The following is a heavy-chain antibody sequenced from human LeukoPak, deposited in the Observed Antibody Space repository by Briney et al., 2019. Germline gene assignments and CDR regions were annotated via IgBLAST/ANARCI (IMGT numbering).Heavy chain of an antibody. CDR2: INHSGST. D-gene: IGHD2-21*02. J-gene: IGHJ4*02. V-gene: IGHV4-34*01. CDR1: GGSFSGYY. CDR3: ARGAGGDPSDY. Sequence: PSETLSLTCAVYGGSFSGYYWSWIRQPPGKGLEWIGEINHSGSTNYNPSLKSRVTISVDTSKNQFSLKLSSVTAADTAVYYCARGAGGDPSDYWGQGTLVTVSS.